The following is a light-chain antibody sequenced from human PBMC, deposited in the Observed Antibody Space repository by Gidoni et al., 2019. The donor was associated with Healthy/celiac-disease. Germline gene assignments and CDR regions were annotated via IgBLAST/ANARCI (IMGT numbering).Light chain of an antibody. CDR3: SSYTSSSPYV. V-gene: IGLV2-14*01. CDR1: SSDVGGYNY. Sequence: QSALTQPASVSGSPGQSITISCTGTSSDVGGYNYVSWYQQHPCTPPTLMHYKVSTRSSGLSHRSSASTAGTTSSLTTCGHPAEDAAYYYCSSYTSSSPYVFGTGTKVTVL. J-gene: IGLJ1*01. CDR2: KVS.